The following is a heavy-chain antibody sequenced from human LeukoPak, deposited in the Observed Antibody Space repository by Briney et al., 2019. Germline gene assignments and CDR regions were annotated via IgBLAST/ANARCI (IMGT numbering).Heavy chain of an antibody. CDR3: AKDPKYYYDSSGYYYFDY. J-gene: IGHJ4*02. Sequence: PGGSLRLSCAASGFTFSSYAMSWVRQAPGKGLEWVAFIRYDGSYKYYSDSVKGRFTISRDNSKNTLYLQMNSLRAEDSAVYYCAKDPKYYYDSSGYYYFDYWGQGTLVTVSS. CDR2: IRYDGSYK. V-gene: IGHV3-30*02. CDR1: GFTFSSYA. D-gene: IGHD3-22*01.